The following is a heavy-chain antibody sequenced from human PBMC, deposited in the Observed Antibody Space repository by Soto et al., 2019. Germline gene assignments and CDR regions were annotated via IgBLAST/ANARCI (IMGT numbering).Heavy chain of an antibody. J-gene: IGHJ4*02. CDR3: PRVLAGGYGHYEFAN. V-gene: IGHV1-18*01. Sequence: QVQLLQSGAEVKKPGASVTVSCTASGYNFTNFVISWVRQAPGQGLECMGWSSTRSGNTDYAQNVQGRLTITTDTPTRPVYMELRALRSGDTSMYYCPRVLAGGYGHYEFANWGQGTLVTL. D-gene: IGHD5-12*01. CDR1: GYNFTNFV. CDR2: SSTRSGNT.